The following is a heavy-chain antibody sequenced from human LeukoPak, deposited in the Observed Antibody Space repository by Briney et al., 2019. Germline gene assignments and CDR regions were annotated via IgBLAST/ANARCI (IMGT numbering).Heavy chain of an antibody. J-gene: IGHJ3*02. CDR3: AREVGGSAFDI. CDR2: IYSGGST. CDR1: GLTVSSNY. V-gene: IGHV3-53*04. Sequence: GGSLRLSCAASGLTVSSNYMSWVRQAPGKGLEWVSIIYSGGSTYYADSVKGRFTISRHNSKNTLYLQMNSLRAEDTAVYYCAREVGGSAFDIWGQGTMVTVSS. D-gene: IGHD3-16*01.